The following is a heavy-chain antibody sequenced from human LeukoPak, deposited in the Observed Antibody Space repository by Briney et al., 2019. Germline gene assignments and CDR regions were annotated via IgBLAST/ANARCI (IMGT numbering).Heavy chain of an antibody. CDR1: GGSISSSSYY. Sequence: PSETLSLTCTVSGGSISSSSYYWGWIRQPPGKGLEGSGSIYYSGSTYYNPSLKSRVPIAVDTSKNQLSLKYSSVTPPDTAVSYCSEGYYFDYWGQGTLVTVSS. J-gene: IGHJ4*02. CDR3: SEGYYFDY. CDR2: IYYSGST. V-gene: IGHV4-39*01.